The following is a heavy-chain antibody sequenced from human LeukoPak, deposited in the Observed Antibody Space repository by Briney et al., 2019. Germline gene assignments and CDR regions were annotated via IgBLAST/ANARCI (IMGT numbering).Heavy chain of an antibody. D-gene: IGHD2-8*02. J-gene: IGHJ6*03. CDR2: VSGSAGRT. CDR3: AKNRGHCVDGVCHNYYYMDV. Sequence: GGSLRLSCAASGFTFSSFAMTWVRQAPGKGLEWVSTVSGSAGRTDYADSVKGRFTISRDNLKNTLYLQMNGLRAEDTAVYYCAKNRGHCVDGVCHNYYYMDVWGRGTTITVSS. CDR1: GFTFSSFA. V-gene: IGHV3-23*01.